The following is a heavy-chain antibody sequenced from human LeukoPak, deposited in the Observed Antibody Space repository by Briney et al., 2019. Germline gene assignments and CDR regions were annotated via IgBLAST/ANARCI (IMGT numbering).Heavy chain of an antibody. CDR1: GFTFSSYS. Sequence: GGSLRLSCPASGFTFSSYSMNWVRQAPGKGLEWVSSISSSSSYIYYADSVKGRFTISRDNAKNSLYLQMNSLRAEDTAVYYCASSIAAAGFDYWGQGTLVTVSS. D-gene: IGHD6-13*01. CDR2: ISSSSSYI. J-gene: IGHJ4*02. V-gene: IGHV3-21*01. CDR3: ASSIAAAGFDY.